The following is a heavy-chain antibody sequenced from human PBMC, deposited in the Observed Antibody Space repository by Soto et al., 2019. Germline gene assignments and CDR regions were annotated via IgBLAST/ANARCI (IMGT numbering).Heavy chain of an antibody. CDR1: ACTFSSYA. CDR3: ASLLANYYYYGMDV. V-gene: IGHV1-69*01. CDR2: IIPIFGTA. Sequence: QVQLVQSGAEVKKPGSSVKVSCKASACTFSSYAISWVRQAPGQGLEWMGGIIPIFGTANYAQTFQGRVTITADDSTSTAYMELSSLRSEDTAVYYCASLLANYYYYGMDVWGQGTTVTVS. J-gene: IGHJ6*02. D-gene: IGHD3-3*02.